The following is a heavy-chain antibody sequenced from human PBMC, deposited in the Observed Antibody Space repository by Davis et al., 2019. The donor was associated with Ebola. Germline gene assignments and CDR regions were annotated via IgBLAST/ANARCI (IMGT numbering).Heavy chain of an antibody. D-gene: IGHD7-27*01. CDR1: GYTFTSYG. J-gene: IGHJ6*03. Sequence: ASVKVSCKASGYTFTSYGISWVRQAPGQGLEWMGWISAYNGNTNYAQKLQGRVTMTTDTSTSTAYMELRSLRSDDTAVYYCARAPLGGVYYSYYMDVWGKGTTVTVSS. CDR2: ISAYNGNT. CDR3: ARAPLGGVYYSYYMDV. V-gene: IGHV1-18*01.